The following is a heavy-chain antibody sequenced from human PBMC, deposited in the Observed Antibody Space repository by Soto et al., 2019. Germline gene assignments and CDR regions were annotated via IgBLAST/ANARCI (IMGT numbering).Heavy chain of an antibody. D-gene: IGHD3-22*01. CDR2: FLFGGNT. CDR3: ARQHYYDSSGYYTWN. Sequence: PSETLSLTCTVSGGSISSSTYYWGWMRQPPGKGLEWIASFLFGGNTYYNPSLKSRVTISADTSNNQFSLKLNSVTAADTAVYYCARQHYYDSSGYYTWNWGQGTLVTVS. V-gene: IGHV4-39*01. CDR1: GGSISSSTYY. J-gene: IGHJ1*01.